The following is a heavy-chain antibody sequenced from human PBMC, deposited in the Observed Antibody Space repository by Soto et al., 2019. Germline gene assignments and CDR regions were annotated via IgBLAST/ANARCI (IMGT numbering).Heavy chain of an antibody. D-gene: IGHD3-22*01. V-gene: IGHV4-34*01. CDR3: ARGYDSSGWSGRKYFQH. CDR2: INHSGST. J-gene: IGHJ1*01. Sequence: SETLSLTCAVYGGSFSGYYWSWIRQPPGKGLEWIGEINHSGSTNYNPSLKSRVTISVDTSKNQFSLKLSSVTAADTAVYYCARGYDSSGWSGRKYFQHWGQGTLVTVSS. CDR1: GGSFSGYY.